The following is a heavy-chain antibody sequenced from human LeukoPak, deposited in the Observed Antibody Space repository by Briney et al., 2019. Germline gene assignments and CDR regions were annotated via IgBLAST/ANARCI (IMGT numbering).Heavy chain of an antibody. CDR3: ARDQSSAWYHASDI. J-gene: IGHJ3*02. CDR2: ISGSGGST. V-gene: IGHV3-23*01. D-gene: IGHD6-19*01. CDR1: GFRFSDYT. Sequence: GGSLRLSCAASGFRFSDYTMTWVRQAPGKGLEWVSAISGSGGSTYYADSVTGRFTISRDNSKNTLYLQMSSLRAEDTAVYYCARDQSSAWYHASDIWGQGTMVTVSS.